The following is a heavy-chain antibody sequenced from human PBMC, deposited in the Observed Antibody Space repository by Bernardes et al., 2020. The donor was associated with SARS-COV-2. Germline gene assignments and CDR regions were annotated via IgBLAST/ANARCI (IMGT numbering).Heavy chain of an antibody. CDR3: ARNPPSTIFGVVSDLGYFHYYGMDV. CDR1: GFTFSSYA. D-gene: IGHD3-3*01. J-gene: IGHJ6*02. Sequence: GGSLRLSCAASGFTFSSYAIHWVRQAPGQGLEWVAVISFDGNNKYYADSVKGRFTISRDNSKSTLYLQMNRLRAEDTAVYYCARNPPSTIFGVVSDLGYFHYYGMDVWGQGTTVTVSS. V-gene: IGHV3-30-3*01. CDR2: ISFDGNNK.